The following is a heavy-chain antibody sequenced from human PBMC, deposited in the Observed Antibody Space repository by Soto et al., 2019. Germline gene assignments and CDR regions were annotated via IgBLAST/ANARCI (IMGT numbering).Heavy chain of an antibody. CDR3: EMSLFTIPTFDI. V-gene: IGHV3-30*03. CDR1: GFTFSNYG. D-gene: IGHD2-21*01. CDR2: ISYDGSNE. J-gene: IGHJ3*02. Sequence: VQLVESGGGVVQPGRSLRLSCAASGFTFSNYGMHWVRQAPGKGLEWVAVISYDGSNEYFADSVRGRFSISRDNSMSQVHLQMNSLKAEDPAVFFCEMSLFTIPTFDIWGQGTMVTVSS.